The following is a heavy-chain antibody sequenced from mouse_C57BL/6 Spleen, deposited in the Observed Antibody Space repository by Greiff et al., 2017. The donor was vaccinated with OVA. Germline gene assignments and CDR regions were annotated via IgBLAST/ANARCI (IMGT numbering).Heavy chain of an antibody. V-gene: IGHV1-81*01. CDR2: IYPRSGNT. D-gene: IGHD2-4*01. Sequence: QVQLQQSGAELARPGASVKLSCKASGYTFTSYGISWVKQRTGQGLEWIGEIYPRSGNTYYNEKFKGKATLTADKSSSTAYMELRSLTSEDSAVYFCARLENDYAWFAYWGQGTLVTDSA. CDR3: ARLENDYAWFAY. CDR1: GYTFTSYG. J-gene: IGHJ3*01.